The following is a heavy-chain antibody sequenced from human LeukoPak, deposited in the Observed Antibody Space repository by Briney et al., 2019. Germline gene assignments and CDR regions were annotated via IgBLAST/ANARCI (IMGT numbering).Heavy chain of an antibody. Sequence: GGSLRLSCAASGVTFITYVMTWVRQAPGKGLEWVSGISGGGSTYYADSVKGRFTISRDNSKNTLYLQMNSLRAEDTAVYFCAKDGSYSGSPNWFDTWGQGTLVTVSS. CDR1: GVTFITYV. D-gene: IGHD3-10*01. J-gene: IGHJ5*02. V-gene: IGHV3-23*01. CDR2: ISGGGST. CDR3: AKDGSYSGSPNWFDT.